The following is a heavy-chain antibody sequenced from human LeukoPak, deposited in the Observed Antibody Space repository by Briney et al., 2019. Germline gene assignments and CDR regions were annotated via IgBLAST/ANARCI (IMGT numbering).Heavy chain of an antibody. CDR1: GGSFSGYY. J-gene: IGHJ3*02. CDR2: INHSGST. CDR3: ARIISSSDT. V-gene: IGHV4-34*01. D-gene: IGHD3-10*01. Sequence: SETLSLTCAVYGGSFSGYYWSWIRQPPGKGLEWIGEINHSGSTNYNPSLKSRVTISVDTSKNQFSLKLSSVTAADTAVYYCARIISSSDTWGQGTMVTVSS.